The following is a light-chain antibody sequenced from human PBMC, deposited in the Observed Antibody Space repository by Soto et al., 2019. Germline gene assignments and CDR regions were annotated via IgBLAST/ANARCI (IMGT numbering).Light chain of an antibody. CDR1: QSVSSNQ. CDR2: GAS. Sequence: EIVLTQSPGTLSLSPGERATLSCRASQSVSSNQLAWYQQKPGQAPRLLIFGASSRAAGIPDRFSGSGSGTDFTLTISRLEPEDFAVYYCQQYAGSPPWTFGQGTKVDIK. CDR3: QQYAGSPPWT. J-gene: IGKJ1*01. V-gene: IGKV3-20*01.